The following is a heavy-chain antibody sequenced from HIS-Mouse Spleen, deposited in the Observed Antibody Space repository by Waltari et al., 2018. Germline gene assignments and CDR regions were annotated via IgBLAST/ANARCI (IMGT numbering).Heavy chain of an antibody. V-gene: IGHV2-5*02. D-gene: IGHD1-26*01. CDR2: IYWDDDK. J-gene: IGHJ5*02. Sequence: QITLKESGPTLVKPTQTLTLTCTFSGFSLSTSGVGVGWIRPPPGKALEWLALIYWDDDKRYSPYLKSRLTITKDTSKNQVVLTMTNMDPVDTATYYCAHRRRVGAMGSWFDPWGQGTLVTVSS. CDR3: AHRRRVGAMGSWFDP. CDR1: GFSLSTSGVG.